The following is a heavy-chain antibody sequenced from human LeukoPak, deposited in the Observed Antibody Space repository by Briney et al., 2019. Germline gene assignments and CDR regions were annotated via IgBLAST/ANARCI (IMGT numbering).Heavy chain of an antibody. D-gene: IGHD6-13*01. CDR3: ARHGGSWTLDY. Sequence: SETLSLTCTVSGGSISSYYWSWIRLPPGKGLGWIGFLDYSGSPNYNPSFKSRLTVSVDTSKNQFSLKLRSVTAADTAVYYCARHGGSWTLDYWGQGTLVTVSS. J-gene: IGHJ4*02. CDR1: GGSISSYY. CDR2: LDYSGSP. V-gene: IGHV4-59*08.